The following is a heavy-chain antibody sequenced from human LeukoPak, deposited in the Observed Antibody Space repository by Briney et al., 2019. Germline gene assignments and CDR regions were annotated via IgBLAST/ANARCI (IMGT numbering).Heavy chain of an antibody. CDR2: IYYSGST. Sequence: SETLSLTCTVSGGSISSGGYYWSWIRQHPGKGLEWIGYIYYSGSTYYNPSLKSRVTISVDTSKNQFSLKLSSVTAADTAVYYCARPYSSGWHDAFDIWGQGTMVTVSS. CDR1: GGSISSGGYY. D-gene: IGHD6-19*01. V-gene: IGHV4-31*03. CDR3: ARPYSSGWHDAFDI. J-gene: IGHJ3*02.